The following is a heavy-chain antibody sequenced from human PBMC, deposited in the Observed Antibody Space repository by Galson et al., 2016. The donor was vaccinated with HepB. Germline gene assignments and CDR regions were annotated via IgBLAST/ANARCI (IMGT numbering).Heavy chain of an antibody. CDR2: IRGSGGGV. J-gene: IGHJ3*02. CDR3: AKERGSRLPMVRGVLDPFDI. CDR1: GFIFSTYA. Sequence: SLRLSCAGSGFIFSTYAMSGVRQAPGKGLEWVSSIRGSGGGVDCADSAKGRLTISRDNSKNTLYLQMSSLRAEDTAVYYCAKERGSRLPMVRGVLDPFDIWSQGTLVTVSS. V-gene: IGHV3-23*01. D-gene: IGHD3-10*01.